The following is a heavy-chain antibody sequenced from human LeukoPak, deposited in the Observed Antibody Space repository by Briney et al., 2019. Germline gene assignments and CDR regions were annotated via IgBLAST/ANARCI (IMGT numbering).Heavy chain of an antibody. D-gene: IGHD3-10*01. CDR1: GGSFSGYY. CDR3: ARGRGITMVRGRRNWFDP. Sequence: PSETLSFTCAVYGGSFSGYYWSWIRQPPGKGLEWIGEINHSGSTNYNPSLKSRVTISVDTSKNQFSLKLSSVTAADTAVYYCARGRGITMVRGRRNWFDPWGQGTLVTVSS. J-gene: IGHJ5*02. CDR2: INHSGST. V-gene: IGHV4-34*01.